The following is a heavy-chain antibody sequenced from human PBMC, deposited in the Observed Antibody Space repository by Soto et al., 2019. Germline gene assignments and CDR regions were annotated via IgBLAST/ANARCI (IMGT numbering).Heavy chain of an antibody. V-gene: IGHV3-30-3*01. CDR1: GFTFSSHS. J-gene: IGHJ4*02. Sequence: GGSLRLSCAATGFTFSSHSMNWVRQAPGKGLEWVSVISFDGTNKYYAESVRGRYSISRDNSKKVLYLDMNSLRPDDTAIYYCARAHGPYYDSSYYGLARNYFDYWGQGALVTVSS. CDR2: ISFDGTNK. D-gene: IGHD3-22*01. CDR3: ARAHGPYYDSSYYGLARNYFDY.